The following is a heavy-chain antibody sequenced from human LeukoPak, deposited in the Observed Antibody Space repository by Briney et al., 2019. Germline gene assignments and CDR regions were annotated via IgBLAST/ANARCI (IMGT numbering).Heavy chain of an antibody. J-gene: IGHJ4*02. CDR1: GFTFSSYA. V-gene: IGHV3-48*02. CDR3: ARELLNY. CDR2: ISTTSTTI. Sequence: GGSLRLSCAASGFTFSSYAMSWVRQAPGKGLEWVAYISTTSTTIYYADSVKGRFTISRDNAKNSLYLQMNSLRDEDTAVYYCARELLNYWGQGTLVTVSS.